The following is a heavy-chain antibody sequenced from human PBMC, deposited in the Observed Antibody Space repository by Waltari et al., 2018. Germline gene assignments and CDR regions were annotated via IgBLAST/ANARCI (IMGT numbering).Heavy chain of an antibody. V-gene: IGHV4-61*09. J-gene: IGHJ3*02. Sequence: QVQLQESGPGLVKPSQTLSLTCTVSGGSISSGSYYWSWIRQPAGKGLEWIGYIYTSGSTNYNPSLMSRFTISVDTSKNQYSLKLSSVTAADTAVYYCAREEGVRGDAFDIWGQGTMVTVSS. CDR2: IYTSGST. CDR3: AREEGVRGDAFDI. CDR1: GGSISSGSYY. D-gene: IGHD3-10*01.